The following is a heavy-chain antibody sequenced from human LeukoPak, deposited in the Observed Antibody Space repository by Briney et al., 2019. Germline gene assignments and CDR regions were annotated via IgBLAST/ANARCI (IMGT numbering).Heavy chain of an antibody. CDR1: GFXVSDNY. CDR3: ARDYPTFNY. Sequence: GGSLRLSCAASGFXVSDNYISWVRQAPGKGLEWVSVIYSGGSTYYADSVKGRFTISRDNSRNTLYLQMNSLRAEDTAVYYCARDYPTFNYWGQGTLVTVSS. J-gene: IGHJ4*02. CDR2: IYSGGST. V-gene: IGHV3-53*01.